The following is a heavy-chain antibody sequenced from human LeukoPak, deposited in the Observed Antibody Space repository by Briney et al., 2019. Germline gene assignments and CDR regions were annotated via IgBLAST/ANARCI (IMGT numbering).Heavy chain of an antibody. CDR3: ARASGSYGSGSYYYYGMDV. CDR2: IFHSGST. CDR1: GYSISSGYY. J-gene: IGHJ6*04. D-gene: IGHD3-10*01. Sequence: SETLSLTCAVSGYSISSGYYGGWSRQPPGQGLGWIGNIFHSGSTYYNPSLKSRVNMSVDTSKNQISLKLSSVTAADTAVYYCARASGSYGSGSYYYYGMDVWGKGTTVTVSS. V-gene: IGHV4-38-2*01.